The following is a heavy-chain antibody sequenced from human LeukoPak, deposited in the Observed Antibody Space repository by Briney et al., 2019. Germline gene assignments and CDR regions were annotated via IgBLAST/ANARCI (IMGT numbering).Heavy chain of an antibody. J-gene: IGHJ4*02. CDR1: GYTFTSYA. CDR3: ARGAVVVAATPRAMGY. CDR2: INAGNGNT. Sequence: ASVKVSYKASGYTFTSYAMHWVRQAPGQRLEWMGWINAGNGNTKYSQKFQGRVTITRDTSASTAYMELSSLRSEDTAVYYCARGAVVVAATPRAMGYWGQGTLVTVSS. V-gene: IGHV1-3*01. D-gene: IGHD2-15*01.